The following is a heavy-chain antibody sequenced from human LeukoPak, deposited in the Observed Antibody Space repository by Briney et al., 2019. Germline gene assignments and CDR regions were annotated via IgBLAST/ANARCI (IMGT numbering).Heavy chain of an antibody. CDR1: GASFSTYA. D-gene: IGHD5-12*01. CDR2: IIPIFGRT. V-gene: IGHV1-69*05. CDR3: ARGRNIAAPGGGDLDY. J-gene: IGHJ4*02. Sequence: GASVKVSCKASGASFSTYAVSLVRQVPGQGLEWMGRIIPIFGRTKYAQKFQGRVTITTDESTTTGYMELSSLESEDTAVYYCARGRNIAAPGGGDLDYWGQGTLVTVSS.